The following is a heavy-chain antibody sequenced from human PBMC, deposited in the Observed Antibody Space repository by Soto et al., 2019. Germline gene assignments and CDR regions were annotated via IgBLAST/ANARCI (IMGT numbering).Heavy chain of an antibody. D-gene: IGHD4-4*01. CDR3: AREDSNYYYYYGMDV. V-gene: IGHV3-72*01. CDR1: GFTFSDHY. J-gene: IGHJ6*02. Sequence: EVQLVESGGGLVQPGGSLRLSCAASGFTFSDHYMDWVRQAPGKGLEWVGRTRNKANSYTTEYAASVKGRFTISRDDSKNSLYLQMNSLKTEDTAVYYCAREDSNYYYYYGMDVWRQGATVTVSS. CDR2: TRNKANSYTT.